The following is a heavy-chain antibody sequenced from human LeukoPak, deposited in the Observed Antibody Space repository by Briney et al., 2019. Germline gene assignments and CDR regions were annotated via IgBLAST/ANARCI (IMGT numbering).Heavy chain of an antibody. CDR1: GGSISSGRYY. J-gene: IGHJ5*02. D-gene: IGHD4-23*01. CDR3: ARYHMVNRGVNWFDP. V-gene: IGHV4-61*02. CDR2: IETSGTT. Sequence: PSQTLSLACTVSGGSISSGRYYWSRIRQPAGKGVERVGRIETSGTTKYNPSLNSRATISVDTSKNQFSLKLNSVTAADTAVYYCARYHMVNRGVNWFDPWGQGILVTVSS.